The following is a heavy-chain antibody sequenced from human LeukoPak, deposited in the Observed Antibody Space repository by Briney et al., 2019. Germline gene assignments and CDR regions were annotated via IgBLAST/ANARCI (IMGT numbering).Heavy chain of an antibody. D-gene: IGHD4-17*01. Sequence: SETLSLTCTVSGGSISSYYWSWIRQPPGKGLEWIGYIYYSGRTNYNPSLKSRVTISVDTSKNQFSLKLSSVTAADTAVYYCARSGDYNFDYWGQGTLVTVSS. V-gene: IGHV4-59*01. CDR1: GGSISSYY. J-gene: IGHJ4*02. CDR2: IYYSGRT. CDR3: ARSGDYNFDY.